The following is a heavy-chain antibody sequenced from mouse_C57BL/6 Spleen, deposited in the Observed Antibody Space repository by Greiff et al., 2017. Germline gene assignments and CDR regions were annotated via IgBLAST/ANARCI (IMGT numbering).Heavy chain of an antibody. J-gene: IGHJ4*01. V-gene: IGHV1-54*01. Sequence: QVQLQQSGAELVRPGTSVKVSCKASGYAFTNYLIEWVKQRPGQGLEWIGVINPGSGGTNYNEKFKGKATLTADKSSSTAYMPLSSLTSEDSAVYFGARRGCYDYDADAYYYAMDYWGKTTSVTVSS. CDR3: ARRGCYDYDADAYYYAMDY. CDR2: INPGSGGT. CDR1: GYAFTNYL. D-gene: IGHD2-4*01.